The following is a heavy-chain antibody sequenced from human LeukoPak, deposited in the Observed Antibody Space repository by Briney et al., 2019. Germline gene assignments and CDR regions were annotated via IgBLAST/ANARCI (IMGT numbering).Heavy chain of an antibody. D-gene: IGHD4-17*01. CDR3: ARTPVTHNWFDP. V-gene: IGHV1-24*01. CDR1: GYTLTELS. CDR2: FDPEDGET. Sequence: GASVKVSCKVSGYTLTELSMHWVRQAPGKGLEWMGGFDPEDGETIYAQKFQGRVTMSEDTSTDTAYMELRSLRSDDTAVYYCARTPVTHNWFDPWGQGTLVTVSS. J-gene: IGHJ5*02.